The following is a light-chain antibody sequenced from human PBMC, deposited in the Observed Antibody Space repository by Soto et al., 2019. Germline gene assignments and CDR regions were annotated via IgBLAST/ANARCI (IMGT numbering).Light chain of an antibody. Sequence: EIVMTQSPATLSVSPGERATLSCRAGQNIHTNLVWYQQKPGQAPRLLFYGASTGATGLPARFSGSGSGTEFTLTINSLQAEDCAVYYCQQYYSTPWTFGQGTKVEIK. J-gene: IGKJ1*01. CDR1: QNIHTN. CDR2: GAS. CDR3: QQYYSTPWT. V-gene: IGKV3-15*01.